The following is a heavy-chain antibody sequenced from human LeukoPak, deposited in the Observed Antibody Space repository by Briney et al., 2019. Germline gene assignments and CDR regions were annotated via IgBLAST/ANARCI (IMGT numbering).Heavy chain of an antibody. D-gene: IGHD2-15*01. CDR1: GYTFTSYY. V-gene: IGHV1-46*01. CDR2: INLSGGST. Sequence: GASVKVSCKASGYTFTSYYIHWVRQAPGQGLEWMGLINLSGGSTNYAQKFQGRVTMTEDTSTDTAYMELSSLRSEDTAVYYCATDTGSEDAFDIWGQGTMVTVSS. J-gene: IGHJ3*02. CDR3: ATDTGSEDAFDI.